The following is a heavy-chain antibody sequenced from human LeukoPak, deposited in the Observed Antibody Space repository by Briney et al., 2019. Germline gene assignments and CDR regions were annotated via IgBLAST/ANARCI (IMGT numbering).Heavy chain of an antibody. V-gene: IGHV3-49*03. J-gene: IGHJ4*02. D-gene: IGHD2-21*02. CDR1: RFTFGDYG. Sequence: GGSLRLSCTVSRFTFGDYGMSWFRQAPGKGLEWVGFIRSKAYGGTTEYAASVRGRFTISRDDSKSIAYLQMNSLKTEDTAVYYCTRSRRVYCGGDCYSFDYWGQGTLVTVSS. CDR2: IRSKAYGGTT. CDR3: TRSRRVYCGGDCYSFDY.